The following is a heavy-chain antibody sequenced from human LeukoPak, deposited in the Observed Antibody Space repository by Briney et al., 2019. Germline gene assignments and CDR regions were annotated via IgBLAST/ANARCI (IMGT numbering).Heavy chain of an antibody. CDR3: ARRDFFWIFGVVMEYYFDY. J-gene: IGHJ4*02. V-gene: IGHV4-39*01. Sequence: SETLSLTCTVSGGSISSSSYYWGWIRQPPGKGLEWIGSIYYSGSTYYNPSLKSRVTISVDTSKNQFSLKLSSVTAADTAVYYCARRDFFWIFGVVMEYYFDYWGQGTLVTVSS. CDR2: IYYSGST. CDR1: GGSISSSSYY. D-gene: IGHD3-3*01.